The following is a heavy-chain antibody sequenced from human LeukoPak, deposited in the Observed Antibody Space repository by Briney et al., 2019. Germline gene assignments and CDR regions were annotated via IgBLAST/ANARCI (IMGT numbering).Heavy chain of an antibody. CDR2: IYYSGST. V-gene: IGHV4-39*07. CDR1: GGSISSSSYY. CDR3: ARQLRYFDTTHSHFDY. Sequence: SETLSLTCTVSGGSISSSSYYWGWIRQSPGKGLEWIGSIYYSGSTYYNPSLKSRVTISVDTSKNQFSLKLSSVTAADTAVYYCARQLRYFDTTHSHFDYWGQGTLVTVSS. J-gene: IGHJ4*02. D-gene: IGHD3-9*01.